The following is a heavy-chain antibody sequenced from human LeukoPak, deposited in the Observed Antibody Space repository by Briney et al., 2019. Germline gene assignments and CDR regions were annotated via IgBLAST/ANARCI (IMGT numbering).Heavy chain of an antibody. V-gene: IGHV4-61*08. CDR3: ARIFDS. CDR1: GDSFRSGGLY. J-gene: IGHJ4*02. CDR2: IFYTGKT. Sequence: SETLSLTCTLPGDSFRSGGLYWGWIRQPPGKRPEWIGDIFYTGKTNYNPSLKSRVTISLDTSNSQFSLKLTSMTAADTAVYYCARIFDSWGQGILVTVSS.